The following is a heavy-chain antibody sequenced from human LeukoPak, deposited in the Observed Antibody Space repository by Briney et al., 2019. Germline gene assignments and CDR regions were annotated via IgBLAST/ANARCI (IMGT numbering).Heavy chain of an antibody. CDR2: VSHLESHNK. CDR3: ATEGDSSGHAGAFDI. CDR1: GLTFSTRV. D-gene: IGHD3-22*01. Sequence: GGSLRLSCTASGLTFSTRVMHWVRQAPGEGLEWVALVSHLESHNKQYADSKKGRSTISRDNSKSTLYLQMDSLSAADTGLYFCATEGDSSGHAGAFDIWGQGTMVTVSS. J-gene: IGHJ3*02. V-gene: IGHV3-30-3*01.